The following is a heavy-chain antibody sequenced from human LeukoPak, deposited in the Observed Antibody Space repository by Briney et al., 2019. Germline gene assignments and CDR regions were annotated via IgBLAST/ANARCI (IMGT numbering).Heavy chain of an antibody. Sequence: SETLSLTCTVSGGSIRSSSYHWGWVRQPPGKGLEWIGNIHYSGSTSYNPSLKSRVTISVDTSKNQFSLKLSSVSAADTAVFYCARLTGRDSSDWPYFHYWGQGALVTVSS. V-gene: IGHV4-39*01. CDR1: GGSIRSSSYH. CDR2: IHYSGST. CDR3: ARLTGRDSSDWPYFHY. J-gene: IGHJ4*01. D-gene: IGHD6-25*01.